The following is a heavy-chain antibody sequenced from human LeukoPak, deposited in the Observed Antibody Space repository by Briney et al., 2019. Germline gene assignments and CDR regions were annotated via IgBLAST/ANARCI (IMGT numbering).Heavy chain of an antibody. V-gene: IGHV3-23*01. CDR2: ISGSGGST. CDR3: AKGGFGRPFDY. J-gene: IGHJ4*02. Sequence: GGTLRLSCAASGFTFSNYAMSWVRQAPGKGLEWVSVISGSGGSTYYVDSVQGRFTISRDNSKNTLFLQMDSLRAEDTAVYYCAKGGFGRPFDYWGQGTLVTVSS. CDR1: GFTFSNYA. D-gene: IGHD3-10*01.